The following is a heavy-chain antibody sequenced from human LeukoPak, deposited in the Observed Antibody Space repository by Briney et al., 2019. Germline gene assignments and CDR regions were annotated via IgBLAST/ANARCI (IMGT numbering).Heavy chain of an antibody. V-gene: IGHV4-38-2*02. D-gene: IGHD3-16*01. Sequence: SETLSLTCTVSGYSISSGYYWGWFRQPPGKGLEWIGSVFHNGNTYYNASLKSRVTISVVTSKNQFSLKLSSVTAADTAVYYCARVAGEDWFGPWGQGTLVTVSS. CDR3: ARVAGEDWFGP. CDR1: GYSISSGYY. CDR2: VFHNGNT. J-gene: IGHJ5*02.